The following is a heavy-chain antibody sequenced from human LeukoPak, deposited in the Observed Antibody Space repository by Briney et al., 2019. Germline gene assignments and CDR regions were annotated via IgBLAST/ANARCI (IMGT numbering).Heavy chain of an antibody. D-gene: IGHD3-16*01. Sequence: GGSLRLSCAAPGFTFSESWMSWVRQAPGKGLEWVANMNQDGSEKDYVDSVKGRFTITRDNARKSLYLQMSSLRVEDTAVYYCATYSHWVAGDVWGQGTTVTVSS. CDR1: GFTFSESW. CDR2: MNQDGSEK. J-gene: IGHJ6*02. V-gene: IGHV3-7*01. CDR3: ATYSHWVAGDV.